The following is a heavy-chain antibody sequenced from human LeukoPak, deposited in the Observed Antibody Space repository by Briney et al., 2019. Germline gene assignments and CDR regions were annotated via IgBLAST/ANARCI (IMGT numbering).Heavy chain of an antibody. D-gene: IGHD3-10*01. CDR1: GGSFSGYY. Sequence: SETLSLTCAVYGGSFSGYYWSWIRQPPGKGLEWIGEINHSGSTNYNPSLKSRVTISVDTSKNQFSLKLSSVTAADTAVYYCARLRGTMVRGVIWSMYYYYYYMDVWGKGTTVTISS. CDR3: ARLRGTMVRGVIWSMYYYYYYMDV. V-gene: IGHV4-34*01. J-gene: IGHJ6*03. CDR2: INHSGST.